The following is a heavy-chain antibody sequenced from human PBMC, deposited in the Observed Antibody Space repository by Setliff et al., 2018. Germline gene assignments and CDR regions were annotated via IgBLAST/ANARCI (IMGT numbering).Heavy chain of an antibody. CDR3: ARAPPNRYSGSCYYLYY. CDR1: GGSISSYY. J-gene: IGHJ4*02. D-gene: IGHD1-26*01. CDR2: IYYSGST. Sequence: SETLSLTCTVSGGSISSYYWNWIRQPPGKGLELIGYIYYSGSTDYNSSLKRQVTISVDTSKNKFSLELSSVTAADTAVYYCARAPPNRYSGSCYYLYYWGQGTLVTVSS. V-gene: IGHV4-59*01.